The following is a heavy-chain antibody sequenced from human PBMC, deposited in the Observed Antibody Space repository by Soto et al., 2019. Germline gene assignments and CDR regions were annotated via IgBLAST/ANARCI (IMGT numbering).Heavy chain of an antibody. CDR2: IYHSGST. D-gene: IGHD1-1*01. Sequence: QLQLQESGSGLVRPSQTLSLTCAVSGGSISSGGYSWNWIRQSPGKGLEWIGYIYHSGSTLYNPSLKSRVTISVGKSKNQFSLRLYSVTAADTAVYYCARDQLEGNWFDPWGQGTLVTVSS. V-gene: IGHV4-30-2*06. J-gene: IGHJ5*02. CDR1: GGSISSGGYS. CDR3: ARDQLEGNWFDP.